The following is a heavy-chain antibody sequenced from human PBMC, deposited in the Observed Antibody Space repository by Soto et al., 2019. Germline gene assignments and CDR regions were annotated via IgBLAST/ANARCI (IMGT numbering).Heavy chain of an antibody. CDR1: GFTFSSYA. D-gene: IGHD4-4*01. CDR3: AKDSTVTTTYYYYYMDV. V-gene: IGHV3-23*01. J-gene: IGHJ6*03. CDR2: ISGSGGST. Sequence: GGSLRLSCAASGFTFSSYAMSWVRQAPGKGLEWVSAISGSGGSTYYADSVKGRFTISRDNSKNTLYLQMNSLRAEDTAVYYCAKDSTVTTTYYYYYMDVWGKGTKVTVSS.